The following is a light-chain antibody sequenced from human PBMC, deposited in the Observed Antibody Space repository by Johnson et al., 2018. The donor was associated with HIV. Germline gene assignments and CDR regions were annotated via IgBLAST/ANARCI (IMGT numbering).Light chain of an antibody. J-gene: IGLJ1*01. CDR1: SSNIGNNY. Sequence: QSVLTQPPSVSAAPGQKVTISCSGSSSNIGNNYVSWYQQLPGKAPKLLIYENNKRTSGIPERFSGSKSGTSATLGITGLQLGDEAYYYCGTLDSSLSVYVVGTGTKVTVL. CDR2: ENN. CDR3: GTLDSSLSVYV. V-gene: IGLV1-51*02.